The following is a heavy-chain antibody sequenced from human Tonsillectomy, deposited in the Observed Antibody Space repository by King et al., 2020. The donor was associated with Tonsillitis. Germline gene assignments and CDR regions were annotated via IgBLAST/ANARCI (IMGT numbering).Heavy chain of an antibody. V-gene: IGHV4-59*12. CDR1: GGSISGYF. D-gene: IGHD3-22*01. CDR3: ASASSGYSHYFDY. J-gene: IGHJ4*02. Sequence: QLQESGPGLVKPSETLSLTCTISGGSISGYFWRWIRESPGKGLEWIGSIYYTGTTYYKSSLQSRLTISTDTSKNRVSLKLTSVTAADSAIYYCASASSGYSHYFDYWGQGAQVTVSS. CDR2: IYYTGTT.